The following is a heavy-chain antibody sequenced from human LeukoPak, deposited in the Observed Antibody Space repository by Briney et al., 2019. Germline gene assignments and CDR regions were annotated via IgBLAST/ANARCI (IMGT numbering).Heavy chain of an antibody. J-gene: IGHJ1*01. CDR3: ARAIVATTIKYFQH. V-gene: IGHV4-34*01. D-gene: IGHD5-12*01. CDR2: INHSGST. CDR1: GESFSGYY. Sequence: SETLSLTCAVYGESFSGYYWSWIRQPPGKGLEWIGEINHSGSTNYNPSLKSRVTISVDTSKNQFSLKLSSVTAADTAVYYCARAIVATTIKYFQHWGQGTLVTVSS.